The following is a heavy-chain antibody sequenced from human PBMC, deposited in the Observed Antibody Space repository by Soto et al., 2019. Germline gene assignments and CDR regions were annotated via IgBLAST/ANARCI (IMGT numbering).Heavy chain of an antibody. J-gene: IGHJ4*02. CDR1: GGSITTYQ. V-gene: IGHV4-59*01. Sequence: SETLSLTCSVSGGSITTYQWSWIRQPPGKGLEWIGGYSGFTNYNPSLESRASISVDRSKNQFSLNLRSVTTADTAIYYCARDFGDYSFFFDYWGPGTLLTVSS. D-gene: IGHD4-17*01. CDR3: ARDFGDYSFFFDY. CDR2: YSGFT.